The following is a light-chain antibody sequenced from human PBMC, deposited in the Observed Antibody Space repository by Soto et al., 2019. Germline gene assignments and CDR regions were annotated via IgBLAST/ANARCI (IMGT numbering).Light chain of an antibody. CDR3: QQRHMWPIT. CDR2: DAY. Sequence: EVVLTQSPVTLSLSPGERATLSCRASQSFRGLLAWYQQKPGQAPRLLIYDAYNRATGIPPRFSSSGSGTDGTITISSLEPEDSEVYDCQQRHMWPITFGQGTRLEIK. CDR1: QSFRGL. J-gene: IGKJ5*01. V-gene: IGKV3-11*01.